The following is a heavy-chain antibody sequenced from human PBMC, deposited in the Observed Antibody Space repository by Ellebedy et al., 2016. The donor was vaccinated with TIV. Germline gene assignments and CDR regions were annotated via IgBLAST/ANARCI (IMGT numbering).Heavy chain of an antibody. Sequence: AASVKVSCKASGYTFTSDAINWVRQAPGQGLEYMGWINTNTGNPTYAQGFTGWFVFSLDTSVSTAYLQINNLKAEDTALYYCARGYDRSGIPLNFDNWGQGTLVTVSS. D-gene: IGHD3-22*01. V-gene: IGHV7-4-1*02. CDR3: ARGYDRSGIPLNFDN. J-gene: IGHJ4*02. CDR2: INTNTGNP. CDR1: GYTFTSDA.